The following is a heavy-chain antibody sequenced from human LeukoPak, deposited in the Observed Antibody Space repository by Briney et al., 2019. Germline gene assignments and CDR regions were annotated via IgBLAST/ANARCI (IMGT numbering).Heavy chain of an antibody. CDR2: IYYSGSA. Sequence: SETLSLTCTVSGGSISSSSYYWGWIRQPPGKGLEWIGSIYYSGSAYYNPSLKSRVTISVDTSKNQFSLKLSSVTAADTAVYYCARQRQQLVKRIDYWGQGTLVTVSS. D-gene: IGHD6-13*01. V-gene: IGHV4-39*01. CDR1: GGSISSSSYY. CDR3: ARQRQQLVKRIDY. J-gene: IGHJ4*02.